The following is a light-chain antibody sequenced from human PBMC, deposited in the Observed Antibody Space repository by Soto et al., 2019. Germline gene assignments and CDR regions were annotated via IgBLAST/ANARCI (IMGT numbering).Light chain of an antibody. CDR3: QPSYSTLMT. Sequence: DIQMTQSPSSLSASVGDRVTITCRASQSIISYLNWYQQKPWKAPTLLIYAASSLQIGVPSRFSGSGPRTDFPLTISSLQPEAFATYYCQPSYSTLMTFGQRTRLEI. CDR1: QSIISY. V-gene: IGKV1-39*01. J-gene: IGKJ5*01. CDR2: AAS.